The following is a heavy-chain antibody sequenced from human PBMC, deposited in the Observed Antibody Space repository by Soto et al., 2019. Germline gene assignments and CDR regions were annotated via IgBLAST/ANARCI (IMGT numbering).Heavy chain of an antibody. D-gene: IGHD5-18*01. J-gene: IGHJ4*02. CDR3: AKVGYSYDIDY. Sequence: PGGSLRLSCAASGFTFSSYGMHWVRQAPGKGLEWVAVISYDGSNKYYADSVKGRFTISRDNSKNTLYLQMNSLRAEDTAVYYCAKVGYSYDIDYWGQGTLVTVYS. CDR2: ISYDGSNK. CDR1: GFTFSSYG. V-gene: IGHV3-30*18.